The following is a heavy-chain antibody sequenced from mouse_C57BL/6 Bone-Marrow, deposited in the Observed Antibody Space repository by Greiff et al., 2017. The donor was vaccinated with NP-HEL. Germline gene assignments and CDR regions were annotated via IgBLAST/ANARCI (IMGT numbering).Heavy chain of an antibody. J-gene: IGHJ2*01. V-gene: IGHV1-72*01. CDR1: GYTFTNYW. CDR2: IDPNSGGN. Sequence: QVQLQQPGAELVKPGASVKLSCKASGYTFTNYWMHWVKQRPGRGLEWIGRIDPNSGGNKYNEKFKSKATLTVDKPSSTAYMQLISLTSEVSAVYSCAKYYSGSGYFDYWGQGTTLTVSS. D-gene: IGHD1-1*01. CDR3: AKYYSGSGYFDY.